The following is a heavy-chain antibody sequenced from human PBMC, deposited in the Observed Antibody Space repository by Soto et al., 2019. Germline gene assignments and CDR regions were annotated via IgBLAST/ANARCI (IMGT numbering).Heavy chain of an antibody. CDR1: GDSVSSNSAA. CDR2: TYYRSKWYN. D-gene: IGHD1-26*01. Sequence: SQTLSLTCAISGDSVSSNSAAWNWIRQSPSRGLEWLGRTYYRSKWYNDYAIFVKSRITINPDTSKNQFSLQLNSVTPEDTAVYYCAREVYSGNYRDYFDYWGQGTLVTVSS. J-gene: IGHJ4*02. CDR3: AREVYSGNYRDYFDY. V-gene: IGHV6-1*01.